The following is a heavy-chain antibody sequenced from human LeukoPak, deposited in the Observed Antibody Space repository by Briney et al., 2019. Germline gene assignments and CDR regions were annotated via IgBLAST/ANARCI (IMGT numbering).Heavy chain of an antibody. V-gene: IGHV1-2*02. CDR3: ARGRHYYSYSMDV. CDR1: GYSFTDYY. CDR2: INPDIGGT. J-gene: IGHJ6*03. Sequence: GASVKVSCKASGYSFTDYYMHWVRQAPGQGLESMGWINPDIGGTNYPQKFQGRVTMTRDTSISTAYMELSRLRSDDTAVYYCARGRHYYSYSMDVWGKGTTVTVSS.